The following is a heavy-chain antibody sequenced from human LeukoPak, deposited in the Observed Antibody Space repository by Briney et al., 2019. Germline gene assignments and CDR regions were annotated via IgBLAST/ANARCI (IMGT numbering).Heavy chain of an antibody. CDR2: ISAYNGNT. Sequence: ASVKVSCKASGYTFTSSGISWVRQAPGQGLEWMGWISAYNGNTNYAQKLQGRVTMTTDTSTSTAYMEPRSLRSDDTAVYYCASSPTLNDAFDIWGQGTMVTVSS. CDR1: GYTFTSSG. V-gene: IGHV1-18*01. CDR3: ASSPTLNDAFDI. J-gene: IGHJ3*02.